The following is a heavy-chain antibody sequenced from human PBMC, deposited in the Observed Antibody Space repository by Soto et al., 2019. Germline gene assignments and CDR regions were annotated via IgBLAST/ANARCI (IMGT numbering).Heavy chain of an antibody. CDR1: GFNFKKFA. J-gene: IGHJ6*02. CDR2: ISCCGGST. D-gene: IGHD2-21*02. V-gene: IGHV3-23*01. CDR3: ASKGRPTYCGGDCPNYYGMDV. Sequence: PGGSLRLSCVASGFNFKKFAMAWVRQAPGEGLEWVSGISCCGGSTSYADSVKGRFSIARDDSKNSLYLQMNSLRAEDTAVYYCASKGRPTYCGGDCPNYYGMDVWGQGTTVTVSS.